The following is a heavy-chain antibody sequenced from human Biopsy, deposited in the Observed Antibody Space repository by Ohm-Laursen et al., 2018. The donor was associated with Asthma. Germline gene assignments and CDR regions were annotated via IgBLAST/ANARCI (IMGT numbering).Heavy chain of an antibody. CDR2: MSYDGSKK. D-gene: IGHD3-3*02. CDR1: GFTFSSYG. Sequence: RSLRLSCTASGFTFSSYGMHWVRQAPGKGLEWVAVMSYDGSKKYYADSVKGRFTISRDNSKNTLYLQMSSLRSEDTAVYFCARTFHFWSPYHAEHYQLWGQGTLVTVSS. V-gene: IGHV3-30*03. J-gene: IGHJ1*01. CDR3: ARTFHFWSPYHAEHYQL.